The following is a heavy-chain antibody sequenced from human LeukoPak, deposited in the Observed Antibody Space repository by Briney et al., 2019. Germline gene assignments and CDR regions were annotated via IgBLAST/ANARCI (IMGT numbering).Heavy chain of an antibody. Sequence: PGGSLRLSCAASGFTFSSYSMNWGRQAPGKGLEWVSYISSSSSTIYYADSVKGRFTISRDNAKNSLYLQMNSLRAEDTAVYYCARAGIAVAGAIDYWGQGTLVTVSS. D-gene: IGHD6-19*01. CDR3: ARAGIAVAGAIDY. J-gene: IGHJ4*02. CDR1: GFTFSSYS. CDR2: ISSSSSTI. V-gene: IGHV3-48*01.